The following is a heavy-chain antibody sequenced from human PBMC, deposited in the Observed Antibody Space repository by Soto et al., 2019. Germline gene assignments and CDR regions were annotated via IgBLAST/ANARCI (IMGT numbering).Heavy chain of an antibody. V-gene: IGHV4-34*01. CDR3: ARGGDIVVVPAAKGNYGMDV. J-gene: IGHJ6*02. CDR1: GGSFSGYY. Sequence: SETLSLTCAVYGGSFSGYYWSWIRQPPGKGLEWIGEINHSGSTNYNPSLKSRVTISVDTSKNQFSLKLSSVTAADTAVYYCARGGDIVVVPAAKGNYGMDVWGQGTTVTVSS. D-gene: IGHD2-2*01. CDR2: INHSGST.